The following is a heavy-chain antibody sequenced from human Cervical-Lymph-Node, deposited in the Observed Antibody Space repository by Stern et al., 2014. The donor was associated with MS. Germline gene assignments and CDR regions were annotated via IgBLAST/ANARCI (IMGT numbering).Heavy chain of an antibody. J-gene: IGHJ4*02. Sequence: EVQLLESGGGLVQPGGSLRLSCAASGFSFSSYSMTWVRQAPGKGLEWGAYISPSSGTIHYIDSVKGRFTVSRDNARNSLSLQMDSLRAEDTAVYYCARVKGTYFDYWGQGTLVTVSS. V-gene: IGHV3-48*01. CDR3: ARVKGTYFDY. D-gene: IGHD3-10*01. CDR1: GFSFSSYS. CDR2: ISPSSGTI.